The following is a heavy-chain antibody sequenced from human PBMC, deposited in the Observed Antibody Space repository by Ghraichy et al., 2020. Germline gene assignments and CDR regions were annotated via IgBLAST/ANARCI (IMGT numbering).Heavy chain of an antibody. J-gene: IGHJ4*02. CDR2: INWEGDTT. Sequence: GGSLRLSCAASGFNFDDSTMHWVRQAPGKGLEWISLINWEGDTTYYADSVRGRFTMSRDNSKKSLYLQMNSLTSDDTAFYYCTKLTAWYDPLDFWGQGTLVTVSS. CDR1: GFNFDDST. V-gene: IGHV3-43*01. D-gene: IGHD1-1*01. CDR3: TKLTAWYDPLDF.